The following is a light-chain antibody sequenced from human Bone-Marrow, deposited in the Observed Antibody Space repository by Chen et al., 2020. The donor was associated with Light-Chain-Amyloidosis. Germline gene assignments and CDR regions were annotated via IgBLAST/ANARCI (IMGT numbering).Light chain of an antibody. V-gene: IGLV2-8*01. CDR1: SGDLGGYDF. CDR2: EGT. Sequence: QSALPQPPSAPGSLGQSVTISCAGTSGDLGGYDFVSWYQQHPGKAPKLMIHEGTKRPSGVPSRFSGSKSGNTASLTVSGLQAEDEADYYCCSFAGNDDWVFGGGTKLTVL. J-gene: IGLJ3*02. CDR3: CSFAGNDDWV.